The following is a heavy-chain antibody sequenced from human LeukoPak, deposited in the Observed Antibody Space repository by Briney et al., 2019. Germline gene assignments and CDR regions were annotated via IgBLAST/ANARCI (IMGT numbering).Heavy chain of an antibody. D-gene: IGHD5/OR15-5a*01. CDR3: AREFYDVDC. Sequence: GGSLRLSCTASGFTFRNYIMHWVRQAPGKGLEWAALISNDGSRQYYADSVKGRFTISRDNSQNTVYLQMNSLRADDTAVYFCAREFYDVDCWGQGTLATVSS. CDR2: ISNDGSRQ. J-gene: IGHJ4*02. V-gene: IGHV3-30*04. CDR1: GFTFRNYI.